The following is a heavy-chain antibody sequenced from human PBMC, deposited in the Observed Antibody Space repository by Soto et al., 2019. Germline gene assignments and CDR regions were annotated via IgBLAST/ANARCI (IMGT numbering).Heavy chain of an antibody. CDR1: GFTFSSYW. CDR2: INSDGSST. V-gene: IGHV3-74*01. J-gene: IGHJ6*02. D-gene: IGHD6-13*01. Sequence: GGSLRLSCAASGFTFSSYWMHWVRQAPGKGLVWVSRINSDGSSTSYADSVKGRFTISRDNAKNTLYLQMNSLRAEDTAVYYCARDEAAADPVYYYYYGMDVWGQGTTVTVSS. CDR3: ARDEAAADPVYYYYYGMDV.